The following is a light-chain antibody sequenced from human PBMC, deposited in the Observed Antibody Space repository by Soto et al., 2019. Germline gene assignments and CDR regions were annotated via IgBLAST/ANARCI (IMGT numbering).Light chain of an antibody. J-gene: IGKJ4*01. CDR3: QQLNSYPLT. V-gene: IGKV1-9*01. CDR1: QTISRY. Sequence: DIQMTQSPSSLSASIGDTVTITCRASQTISRYLNWYQQKPGKAPTLLIYAASTLQGGVPSRFSGSGSGTEFTLTVSSLQPEDFATYYCQQLNSYPLTFGGGTKVDIK. CDR2: AAS.